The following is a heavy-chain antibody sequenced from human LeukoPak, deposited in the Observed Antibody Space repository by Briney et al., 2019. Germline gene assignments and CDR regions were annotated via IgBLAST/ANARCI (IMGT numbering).Heavy chain of an antibody. CDR3: ARELDYYFDY. CDR1: GGSISSYY. D-gene: IGHD3/OR15-3a*01. J-gene: IGHJ4*02. V-gene: IGHV3-66*01. CDR2: IYSGGST. Sequence: ETLSLTCTVSGGSISSYYWSWIRQPPGKGLEWVSVIYSGGSTYYADSVKGRFTISRDNSKNTLYLQMNSLRAEDTAVYYCARELDYYFDYWGQGTLVTVSS.